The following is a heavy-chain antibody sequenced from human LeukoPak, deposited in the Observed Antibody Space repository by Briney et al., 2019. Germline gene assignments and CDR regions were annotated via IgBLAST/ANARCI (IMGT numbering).Heavy chain of an antibody. D-gene: IGHD6-13*01. V-gene: IGHV6-1*01. Sequence: SQTLSLTCGISGDSVSSNSAAWNWIRQSPSRGLEWLGRTYYRSKWYNDYAVSVKSRITINPDTSKNQFSLQLNSVTPEDAAVYYCARSGSSSWYRVFDYWGQGTLVTVSS. CDR3: ARSGSSSWYRVFDY. CDR2: TYYRSKWYN. CDR1: GDSVSSNSAA. J-gene: IGHJ4*02.